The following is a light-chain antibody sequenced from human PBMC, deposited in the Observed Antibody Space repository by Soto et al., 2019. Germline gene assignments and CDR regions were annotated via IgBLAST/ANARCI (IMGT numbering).Light chain of an antibody. Sequence: QSALTQPPSASGSPGQSVTISCTGTSSDVGGYNYVSWYQQHPGKAPKLMIYEVSKRPSGVPDRFSGSKSGNTASLTVSGLQAEDEADYYCSSYAGSSVVFGGGTKAHRP. V-gene: IGLV2-8*01. J-gene: IGLJ2*01. CDR2: EVS. CDR3: SSYAGSSVV. CDR1: SSDVGGYNY.